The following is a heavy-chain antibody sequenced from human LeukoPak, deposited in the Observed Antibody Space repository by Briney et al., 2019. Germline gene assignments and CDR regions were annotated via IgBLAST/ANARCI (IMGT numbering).Heavy chain of an antibody. J-gene: IGHJ2*01. CDR3: VRDCASDCSIKGHYYFDL. CDR1: GYTFTKYG. Sequence: ASVKVSCKASGYTFTKYGLTWVRQAPGQGPEWMGWISTDNADTYYAQNYQGRVTMTIDTSTSTAYMELRSLRSDDTAVYYCVRDCASDCSIKGHYYFDLWGRGTPVTVSS. CDR2: ISTDNADT. D-gene: IGHD2-21*02. V-gene: IGHV1-18*01.